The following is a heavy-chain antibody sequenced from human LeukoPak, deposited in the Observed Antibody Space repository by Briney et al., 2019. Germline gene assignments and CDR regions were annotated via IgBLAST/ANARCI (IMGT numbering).Heavy chain of an antibody. V-gene: IGHV3-23*01. CDR3: AHGTMYQLDS. J-gene: IGHJ4*02. CDR2: IIGGAGST. CDR1: GFSFSSHG. D-gene: IGHD2-2*01. Sequence: GGTLRLSCAASGFSFSSHGMSWVRQAPGKGLEWVSGIIGGAGSTYYADSVRGRFTISGDNSKNTLYLQMNSLRADDTAVYYCAHGTMYQLDSWGQGTLVTVSS.